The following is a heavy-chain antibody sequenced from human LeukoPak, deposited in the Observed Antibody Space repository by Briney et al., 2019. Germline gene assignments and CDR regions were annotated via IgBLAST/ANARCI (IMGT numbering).Heavy chain of an antibody. CDR2: ISGSGGST. V-gene: IGHV3-23*01. CDR3: AKGAAVAGNYYYYYMDV. J-gene: IGHJ6*03. D-gene: IGHD6-19*01. Sequence: GGSLRLSCAASGFTFSSYGMSWVRQAPGKGLEWVSAISGSGGSTYYADSVKGRFTISRDNSKNTLYLQMNSLRAEDTAVYYCAKGAAVAGNYYYYYMDVWGKGTTVTVSS. CDR1: GFTFSSYG.